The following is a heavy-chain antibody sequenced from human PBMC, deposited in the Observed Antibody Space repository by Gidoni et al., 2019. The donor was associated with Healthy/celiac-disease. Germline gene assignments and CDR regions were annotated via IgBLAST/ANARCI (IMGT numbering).Heavy chain of an antibody. J-gene: IGHJ4*02. Sequence: EMQLLVSGGGLVQPGVSLRLSCAASGFTFSSYAMSWVRQAPGKGLEWVSAISGSGGSTYYADSVKGRFTISRDNSKNTLYLQMNSRRAEDTAVYCCAKESEGVVIWYFDYWGQGTLVTVSS. CDR1: GFTFSSYA. V-gene: IGHV3-23*01. CDR3: AKESEGVVIWYFDY. D-gene: IGHD3-3*01. CDR2: ISGSGGST.